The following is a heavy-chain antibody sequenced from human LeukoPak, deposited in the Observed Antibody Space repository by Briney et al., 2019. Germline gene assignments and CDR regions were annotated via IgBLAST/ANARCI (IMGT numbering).Heavy chain of an antibody. V-gene: IGHV1-3*01. CDR2: IDAGNGKT. CDR3: ASGQAFDI. CDR1: GYIFTKFA. Sequence: ASVTVSCTTSGYIFTKFAVHWVRRAPGQRLEWMGWIDAGNGKTKYSQNFQGRVTITRDTSANTAYMELSSLRSEDTAVYYCASGQAFDIWGQGTMVTVSS. J-gene: IGHJ3*02.